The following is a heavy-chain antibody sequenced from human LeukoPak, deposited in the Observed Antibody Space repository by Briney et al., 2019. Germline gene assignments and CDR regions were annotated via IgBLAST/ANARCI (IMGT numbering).Heavy chain of an antibody. D-gene: IGHD4-17*01. Sequence: SETLSLTRTVSGGSISSYYWSWIRQPPGKGLEWIGYIYYSGSTNYNPSLKSRVTISVDTSKNQFSLKLSSVTAADTAVYYCARGGATVTYNWFDPWGQGTLVTVSS. CDR3: ARGGATVTYNWFDP. J-gene: IGHJ5*02. V-gene: IGHV4-59*01. CDR1: GGSISSYY. CDR2: IYYSGST.